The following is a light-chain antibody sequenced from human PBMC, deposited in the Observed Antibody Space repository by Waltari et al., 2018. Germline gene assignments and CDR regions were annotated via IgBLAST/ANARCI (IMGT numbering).Light chain of an antibody. CDR2: DAS. CDR3: QQRSNWSYT. J-gene: IGKJ2*01. Sequence: EIVLTQSPATLSLSPGERATLSCSASQSVSSYLAWYQQKPGQAPSLLIYDASNRATGIPARFSGSGSGTDFTLTISSLEPEDFAVYYCQQRSNWSYTFGQGTKLEIK. V-gene: IGKV3-11*01. CDR1: QSVSSY.